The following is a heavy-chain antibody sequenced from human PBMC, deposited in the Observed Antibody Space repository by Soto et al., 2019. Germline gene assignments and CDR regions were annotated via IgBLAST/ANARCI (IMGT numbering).Heavy chain of an antibody. CDR1: GFTFSSYA. J-gene: IGHJ3*02. Sequence: EVQLLESGGGLVQPGGSLRLSCAASGFTFSSYAMSWVRQAPGKGLEWVSVISGSGGSTYYADSVKGRFTISRDNSKNTLYLQMNSLRAEDTAVYYCAKEVGYCSGGSCYRRFGAFDIWGQGTMVTVSS. D-gene: IGHD2-15*01. CDR3: AKEVGYCSGGSCYRRFGAFDI. V-gene: IGHV3-23*01. CDR2: ISGSGGST.